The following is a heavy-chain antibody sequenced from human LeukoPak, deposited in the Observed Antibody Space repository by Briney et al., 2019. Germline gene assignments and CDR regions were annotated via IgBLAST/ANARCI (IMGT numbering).Heavy chain of an antibody. J-gene: IGHJ4*02. CDR1: GASISSGGFC. CDR3: ARVSEDWGSEQFDY. V-gene: IGHV4-31*03. CDR2: IYDSGST. Sequence: SETLSLTCTVSGASISSGGFCWSWIRQHPGEGLEWIGYIYDSGSTSYNPSLKSRVTISGDASKSQFSLRLSSVTAADTAVYYCARVSEDWGSEQFDYWGQGTLVTVS. D-gene: IGHD7-27*01.